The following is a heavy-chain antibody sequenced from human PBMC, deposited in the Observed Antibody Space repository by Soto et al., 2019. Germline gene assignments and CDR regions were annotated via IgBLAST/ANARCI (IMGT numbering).Heavy chain of an antibody. CDR3: ARQDGYRQKGKVDY. Sequence: SETLSLTCTVSGGSISSGDYYWSWIRQPPGKGLEWIGYIYYSGSTYYNPSLKSRVTISVDTSKNQFSLKLSSVTAADTAVYYCARQDGYRQKGKVDYWGQGTLVTVSS. CDR2: IYYSGST. D-gene: IGHD5-12*01. V-gene: IGHV4-30-4*01. J-gene: IGHJ4*02. CDR1: GGSISSGDYY.